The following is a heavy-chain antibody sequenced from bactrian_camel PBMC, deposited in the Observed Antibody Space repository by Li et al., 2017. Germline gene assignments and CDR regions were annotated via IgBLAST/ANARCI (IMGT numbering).Heavy chain of an antibody. J-gene: IGHJ4*01. CDR2: MDGYGQT. CDR3: AVRLNSGCPVRWADFSA. D-gene: IGHD3*01. CDR1: GYTYVPSC. V-gene: IGHV3S55*01. Sequence: VQLVESGGGSVQAGGSLRLSCAASGYTYVPSCMGWLRQAPGKEREGVATMDGYGQTVYTAPSVKGRFTLVKDKDKNVLYLQMNSLKVEDTAIYYCAVRLNSGCPVRWADFSAWGQGTQVTVS.